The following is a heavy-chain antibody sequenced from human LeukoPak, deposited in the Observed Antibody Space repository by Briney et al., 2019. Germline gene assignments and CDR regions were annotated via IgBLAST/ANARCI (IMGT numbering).Heavy chain of an antibody. J-gene: IGHJ6*03. V-gene: IGHV4-39*01. CDR3: ARPQTYYDFWSGYPYYYYYYMDV. CDR1: GGSISSSSYY. Sequence: SETMSLTCTVSGGSISSSSYYWGWIRQPPGKGLEWIGSISYSGSTYYNPSLKSRVPISVDTSKHQFPLKLSSVTAADTAVYYCARPQTYYDFWSGYPYYYYYYMDVWGKGTTVTVSS. CDR2: ISYSGST. D-gene: IGHD3-3*01.